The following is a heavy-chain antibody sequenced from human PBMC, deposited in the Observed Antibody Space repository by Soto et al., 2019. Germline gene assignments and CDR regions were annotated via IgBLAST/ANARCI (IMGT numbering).Heavy chain of an antibody. CDR3: SRLTEAVTTFVY. Sequence: RAPVRLSFAASGFALSPYCMCWGRQATGKGLGGVASTNQRGSVKHSVDSERRRFTISTDNAKHSLFPQMNTLSAEDTTVHYCSRLTEAVTTFVYWGQGTPVTVS. V-gene: IGHV3-7*03. J-gene: IGHJ4*02. CDR1: GFALSPYC. CDR2: TNQRGSVK. D-gene: IGHD1-1*01.